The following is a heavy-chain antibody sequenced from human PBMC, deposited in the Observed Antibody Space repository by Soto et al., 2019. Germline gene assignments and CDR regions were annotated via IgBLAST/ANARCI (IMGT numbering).Heavy chain of an antibody. CDR1: GGSISSGDYY. CDR2: IYYSGSM. D-gene: IGHD3-10*01. V-gene: IGHV4-30-4*01. Sequence: SETLSLTCSVSGGSISSGDYYWSWIRQPPGKGLEWIGYIYYSGSMYYNPSLKGRVTISVDTSKNQFSLRLSSVTAADTAVYFCAIVIGSRRSFDYWGLGTLVTVSS. CDR3: AIVIGSRRSFDY. J-gene: IGHJ4*02.